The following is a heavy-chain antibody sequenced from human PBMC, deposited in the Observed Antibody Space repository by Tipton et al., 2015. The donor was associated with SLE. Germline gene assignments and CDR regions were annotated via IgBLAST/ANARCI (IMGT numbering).Heavy chain of an antibody. CDR1: GGSFSGFS. Sequence: TLSLTCAVYGGSFSGFSWSWIRQPPGKGLEWIGEINRSGGTNHNPSLKSRVTISVDTSKNHFSLRLTSVTAADTAVYYCVRGVPYQYYYYLDVWGKATTVTVSS. CDR2: INRSGGT. J-gene: IGHJ6*03. D-gene: IGHD2-2*01. CDR3: VRGVPYQYYYYLDV. V-gene: IGHV4-34*01.